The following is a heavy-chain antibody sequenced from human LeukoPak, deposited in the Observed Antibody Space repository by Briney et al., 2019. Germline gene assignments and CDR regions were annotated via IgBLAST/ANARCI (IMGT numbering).Heavy chain of an antibody. D-gene: IGHD3-16*02. CDR2: ISYSGST. CDR3: AGTYYDFVWGSYRLDY. Sequence: SETLSLTCTVSGGSISSTTYYWDWIRQPPGTGLEWIGSISYSGSTYYNPSLKSRVTISLDTSKNQFSLKLNSVTAADTAVYYCAGTYYDFVWGSYRLDYWGQGTLVTVSS. J-gene: IGHJ4*02. CDR1: GGSISSTTYY. V-gene: IGHV4-39*07.